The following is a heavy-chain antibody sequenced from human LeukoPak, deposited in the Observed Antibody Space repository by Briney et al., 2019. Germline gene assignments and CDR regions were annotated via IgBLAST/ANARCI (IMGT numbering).Heavy chain of an antibody. CDR1: GGSISSGGYY. CDR3: ARLQDSGADFDY. CDR2: IYHSGST. Sequence: PSQTLSLTCTVSGGSISSGGYYWSWLRQPPGKGLEWIGYIYHSGSTYYNPSLKSRVTISVDRSKNQFSLKLSSVTAADTAVYYCARLQDSGADFDYWGQGTLVTVSS. V-gene: IGHV4-30-2*01. J-gene: IGHJ4*02.